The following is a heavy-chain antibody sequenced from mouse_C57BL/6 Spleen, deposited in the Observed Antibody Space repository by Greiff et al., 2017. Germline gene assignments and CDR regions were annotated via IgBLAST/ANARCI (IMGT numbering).Heavy chain of an antibody. D-gene: IGHD3-1*01. CDR1: GYTFTSYW. Sequence: QVQLQQPGAELVRPGSSVKLSCKASGYTFTSYWMDWVKQRPGQGLEWIGNIYPSDSETHYNQKFKDKATLTVDKSSSTAYMQLSSLTSEDSAVYCCARRANAMDYWGQGTSVTVSS. V-gene: IGHV1-61*01. J-gene: IGHJ4*01. CDR3: ARRANAMDY. CDR2: IYPSDSET.